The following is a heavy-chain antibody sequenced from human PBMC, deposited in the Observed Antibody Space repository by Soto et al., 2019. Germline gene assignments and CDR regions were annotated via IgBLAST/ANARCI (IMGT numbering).Heavy chain of an antibody. D-gene: IGHD6-19*01. V-gene: IGHV5-51*01. Sequence: GESLKISCKGSGYSFTSYWIGWVRQMPGKGLEWMGIIYPGDSDTRYSPSFQGQVTISADKSISTAYLQWSSLKASDTAMYYCERNHSSGWYIHYYYYYYGMDVWGQGTTVTVSS. CDR3: ERNHSSGWYIHYYYYYYGMDV. J-gene: IGHJ6*02. CDR1: GYSFTSYW. CDR2: IYPGDSDT.